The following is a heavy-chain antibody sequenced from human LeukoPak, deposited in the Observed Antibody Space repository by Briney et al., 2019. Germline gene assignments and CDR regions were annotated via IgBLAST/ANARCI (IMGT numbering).Heavy chain of an antibody. CDR1: GFTFSSYA. D-gene: IGHD4-17*01. CDR3: ARENGNFDY. V-gene: IGHV3-30*01. J-gene: IGHJ4*02. CDR2: ISYDGSNK. Sequence: GGSLRLSCAASGFTFSSYAMHWVRQAPGKGLEWVAVISYDGSNKYYADSVEGRFTISRDNSKNTLYLQMNSLRAEDTAVYYCARENGNFDYWGQGTLVTVSS.